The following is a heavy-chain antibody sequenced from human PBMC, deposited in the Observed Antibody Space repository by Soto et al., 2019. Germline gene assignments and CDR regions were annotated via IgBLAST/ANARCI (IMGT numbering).Heavy chain of an antibody. CDR1: GYTFTSYG. CDR3: ARQGYCSGGSCYSYYYYGMDV. V-gene: IGHV1-18*01. D-gene: IGHD2-15*01. J-gene: IGHJ6*02. Sequence: GASVKVSCKASGYTFTSYGISWVRQAPGQGLEWMGWISAYNDNTNYAQKLQGRVTMTTDTSTSTAYMELRSLRSDDTAVYYCARQGYCSGGSCYSYYYYGMDVWGQGTTVTVSS. CDR2: ISAYNDNT.